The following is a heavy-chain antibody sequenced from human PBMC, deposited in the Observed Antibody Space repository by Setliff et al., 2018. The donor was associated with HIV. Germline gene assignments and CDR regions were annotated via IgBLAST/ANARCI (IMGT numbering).Heavy chain of an antibody. D-gene: IGHD5-12*01. CDR3: TTEDPWLRFGH. CDR2: IKSKTDGGTT. J-gene: IGHJ5*02. Sequence: LRLSCVASGFTFRNYWMSWVRQAPGKGLEWVGHIKSKTDGGTTDYAAPVKGRFTISRDDSKTTLYLQMNSLKTEDTAVYYCTTEDPWLRFGHWGQGTLVTVSS. V-gene: IGHV3-15*01. CDR1: GFTFRNYW.